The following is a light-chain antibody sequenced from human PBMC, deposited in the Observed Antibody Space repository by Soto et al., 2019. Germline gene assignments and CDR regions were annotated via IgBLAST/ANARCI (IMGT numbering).Light chain of an antibody. CDR2: DAS. CDR3: QQYNAYSLT. V-gene: IGKV1-5*01. Sequence: DIQMTQAPSTLAASVGDSITITCRASQSVRSWLAWYQQKPGKAPKLLIYDASNLESGVPSRFSGSGSGTEFTLTISSLQPDDFATYYCQQYNAYSLTFGPGTKWIS. CDR1: QSVRSW. J-gene: IGKJ3*01.